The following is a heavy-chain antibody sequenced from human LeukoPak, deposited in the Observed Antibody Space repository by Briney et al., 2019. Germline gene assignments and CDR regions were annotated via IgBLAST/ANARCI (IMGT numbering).Heavy chain of an antibody. CDR3: ARTYCGGDCYYRY. D-gene: IGHD2-21*02. V-gene: IGHV4-34*01. J-gene: IGHJ4*02. Sequence: NPSETLSLTCAVYGGSFSGYYWSWIRQPPGKGLEWIGEINHSGSTNYNPSLKSRVTISVDTSKNQFSLKLSSVTAADTAVYYCARTYCGGDCYYRYWGQGTLVTVSS. CDR1: GGSFSGYY. CDR2: INHSGST.